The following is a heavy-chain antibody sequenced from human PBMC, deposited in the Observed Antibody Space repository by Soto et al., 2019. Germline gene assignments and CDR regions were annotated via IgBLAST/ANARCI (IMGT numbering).Heavy chain of an antibody. Sequence: GESLKISCQASGYSFSDSWISWVRQLPGKGLEWMGRIDPTDSYTTYSPSFQGHVTISVDKSITTAYLQWSRLKASDTATYYCARHSGHDQPLLLFDFWGQGTLVTVSS. CDR1: GYSFSDSW. CDR2: IDPTDSYT. V-gene: IGHV5-10-1*01. CDR3: ARHSGHDQPLLLFDF. J-gene: IGHJ4*02. D-gene: IGHD5-12*01.